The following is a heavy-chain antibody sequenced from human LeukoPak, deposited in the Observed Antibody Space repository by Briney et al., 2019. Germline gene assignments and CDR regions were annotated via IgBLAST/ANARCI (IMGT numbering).Heavy chain of an antibody. Sequence: ETLSLTCAVYGGSFSGYYWSWIRQPPGKGLEWIGEINHSGSTNYNPSLKSRVTISVDTSKNQFSLELSSVTAADTAVYYCARRVVPAAIRNNWFDPWGQGTLVTVSS. CDR1: GGSFSGYY. J-gene: IGHJ5*02. V-gene: IGHV4-34*01. CDR2: INHSGST. CDR3: ARRVVPAAIRNNWFDP. D-gene: IGHD2-2*02.